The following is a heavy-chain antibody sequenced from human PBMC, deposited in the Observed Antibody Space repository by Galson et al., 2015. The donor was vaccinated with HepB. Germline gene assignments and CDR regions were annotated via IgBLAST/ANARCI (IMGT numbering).Heavy chain of an antibody. D-gene: IGHD2-21*01. CDR2: ISGSGGST. CDR3: AKGESVVVIAIPDY. CDR1: GFTFSSYA. V-gene: IGHV3-23*01. J-gene: IGHJ4*02. Sequence: SLRLSCAASGFTFSSYAMSWVRQAPGKGLEWVSAISGSGGSTYYADSVKGRFTISRGNSKNTLYLQMNSLRAEDTAVYYCAKGESVVVIAIPDYWGQGTLVTVSS.